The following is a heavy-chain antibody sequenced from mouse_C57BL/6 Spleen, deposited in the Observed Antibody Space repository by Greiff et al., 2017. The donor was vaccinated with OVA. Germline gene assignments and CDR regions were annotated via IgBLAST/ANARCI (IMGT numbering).Heavy chain of an antibody. CDR2: IYPGNGDT. V-gene: IGHV1-12*01. Sequence: LQESGAELVRPGASVKMSCKASGYTFTSYNMHWVKQTPSQGLEWIGAIYPGNGDTSSNQKFKGKAKLTVDKSSSTACMQHSGLTSEDSAVCYCARAEAYWGQGTLVTVSA. CDR1: GYTFTSYN. CDR3: ARAEAY. J-gene: IGHJ3*01.